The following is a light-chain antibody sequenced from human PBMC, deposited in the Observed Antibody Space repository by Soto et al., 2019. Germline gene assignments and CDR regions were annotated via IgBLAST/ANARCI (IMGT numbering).Light chain of an antibody. CDR2: DVS. CDR1: SSDVGGYNY. J-gene: IGLJ2*01. V-gene: IGLV2-11*01. Sequence: QSVPTQPRSVSGSPGQSVTISCTGTSSDVGGYNYVSWYQQHPGKAPKLMIYDVSKRPSGVPDRFSGSKSGNTASLTISGLQAEDGADYYCCSYAGSYNVVFGGGTKLTVL. CDR3: CSYAGSYNVV.